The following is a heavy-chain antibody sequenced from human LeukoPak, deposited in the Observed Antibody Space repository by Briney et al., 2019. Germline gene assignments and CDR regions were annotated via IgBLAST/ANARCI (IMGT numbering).Heavy chain of an antibody. CDR1: GYTFTSYD. CDR2: MNPNSGNT. J-gene: IGHJ4*02. V-gene: IGHV1-8*01. D-gene: IGHD5-18*01. Sequence: GASVKVSCKASGYTFTSYDINWVRQATGQGLEWMGWMNPNSGNTGYAQKFQGKVTMTRNTSISTAYMELSSLRSEDTAVYYCARAEGYSYAYFDYWGQGTLVTVSS. CDR3: ARAEGYSYAYFDY.